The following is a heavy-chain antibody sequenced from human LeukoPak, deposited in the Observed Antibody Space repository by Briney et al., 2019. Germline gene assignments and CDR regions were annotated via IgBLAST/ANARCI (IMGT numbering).Heavy chain of an antibody. CDR1: VFIFSSYC. Sequence: GGSLRLSCAASVFIFSSYCMHWVRQAPGKGLVWVSRINSDGSSTSYADSVKGRFTISRDIAKNTLYLQMNSLRAEDTGVYYCAKDHYWSIDYWGRGTLVTVSS. J-gene: IGHJ4*02. CDR2: INSDGSST. D-gene: IGHD3-3*01. CDR3: AKDHYWSIDY. V-gene: IGHV3-74*01.